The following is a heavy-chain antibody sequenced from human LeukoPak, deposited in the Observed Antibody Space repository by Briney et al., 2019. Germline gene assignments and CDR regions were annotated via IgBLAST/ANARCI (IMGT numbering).Heavy chain of an antibody. J-gene: IGHJ4*02. Sequence: PGRSLRLSCAASGFTFSSYGMHWVRQAPGKGLEWVAVISYDGSNKYYADSVKGRFTISRGNSKNTLYLQMNSLGAEDTAVYYCAMRYGDYVVNWGQGTLVTVSS. CDR3: AMRYGDYVVN. V-gene: IGHV3-30*03. CDR2: ISYDGSNK. D-gene: IGHD4-17*01. CDR1: GFTFSSYG.